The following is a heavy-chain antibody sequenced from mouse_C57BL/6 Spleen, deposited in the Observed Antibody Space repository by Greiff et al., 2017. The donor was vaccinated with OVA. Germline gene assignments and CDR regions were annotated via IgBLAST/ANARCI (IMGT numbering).Heavy chain of an antibody. CDR3: TRDENYYYGSSRYFDV. J-gene: IGHJ1*03. Sequence: EVMLVESGEGLVKPGGSLKLSCAASGFTFSSYAMSWVRQTPEKRLEWVAYISSGGDYIYYADTVKGRFTISRDNARHTLYLQMSSLKSEDTAMYYCTRDENYYYGSSRYFDVWGTGTTVTVSS. CDR2: ISSGGDYI. CDR1: GFTFSSYA. V-gene: IGHV5-9-1*02. D-gene: IGHD1-1*01.